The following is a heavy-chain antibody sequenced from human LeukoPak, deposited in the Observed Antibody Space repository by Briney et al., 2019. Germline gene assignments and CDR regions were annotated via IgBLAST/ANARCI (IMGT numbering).Heavy chain of an antibody. V-gene: IGHV3-21*06. CDR1: LDTSRANS. CDR3: WREDHGGSWFFDY. CDR2: ITRSSSYI. D-gene: IGHD6-13*01. Sequence: PGGSLTLTCAASLDTSRANSMYRVRQAPGKGLEWVSSITRSSSYISYADSVKGRFTISRDNAKNSLYLHMSSLRAEDTAVYYCWREDHGGSWFFDYWGQGTLVTVSS. J-gene: IGHJ4*02.